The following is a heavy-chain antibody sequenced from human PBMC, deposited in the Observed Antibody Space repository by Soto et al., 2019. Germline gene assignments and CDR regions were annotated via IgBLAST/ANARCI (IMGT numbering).Heavy chain of an antibody. CDR2: ISANNGNT. D-gene: IGHD1-26*01. CDR1: GGTFSSYT. V-gene: IGHV1-18*01. J-gene: IGHJ4*02. CDR3: ARDFSGNYPTPFSRDYDY. Sequence: ASVKVSCKASGGTFSSYTISWVRQAPGQGLEWMGWISANNGNTNYAQKLQGRVTMTTDTSTSTAYMELRSLRSDDTAVYYCARDFSGNYPTPFSRDYDYWGQGTLVTVSS.